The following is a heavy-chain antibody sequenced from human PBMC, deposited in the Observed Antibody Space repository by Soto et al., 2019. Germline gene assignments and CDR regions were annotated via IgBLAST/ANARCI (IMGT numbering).Heavy chain of an antibody. V-gene: IGHV4-30-2*01. CDR3: AIGQQLVRNY. Sequence: QLQLQESGSGLVKPSRTLSLTCAVSGGSISSGGYSWSWIRQPPGKGLEWIGYIYHSGSTYYNPSLKGRVTISVDRSKNQFSMKLSSVTAADTAVYYCAIGQQLVRNYWGQGTLVTVSS. D-gene: IGHD6-13*01. CDR2: IYHSGST. CDR1: GGSISSGGYS. J-gene: IGHJ4*02.